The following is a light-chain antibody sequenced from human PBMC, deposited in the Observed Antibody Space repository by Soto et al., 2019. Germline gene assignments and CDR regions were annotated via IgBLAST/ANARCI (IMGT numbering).Light chain of an antibody. CDR3: QQLSTYPRT. CDR2: AAS. CDR1: QGISSY. V-gene: IGKV1-9*01. J-gene: IGKJ3*01. Sequence: IQWTQSPSSLSASVGDRGTITCRARQGISSYLAWYQQKPGKAPKLLIYAASTLQSGVPSRFSGGGSGTDFTLTISSLQPEDFAAYYCQQLSTYPRTFGPGTKVDIK.